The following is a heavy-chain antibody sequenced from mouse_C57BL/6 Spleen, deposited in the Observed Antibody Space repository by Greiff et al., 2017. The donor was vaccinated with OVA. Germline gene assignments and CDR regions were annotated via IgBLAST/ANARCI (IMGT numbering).Heavy chain of an antibody. V-gene: IGHV1-42*01. J-gene: IGHJ3*01. Sequence: VQLQQSGPELVKPGASVKISCKASGYSFTGYYMNWVKQSPEKSLGWIGEINPSTGGTTYNQKFKAKATLTVDKSSSTAYMQLKSLTSEDSAVYYCAREWLLREAWFAYWGQGTLVTVSA. D-gene: IGHD2-3*01. CDR3: AREWLLREAWFAY. CDR2: INPSTGGT. CDR1: GYSFTGYY.